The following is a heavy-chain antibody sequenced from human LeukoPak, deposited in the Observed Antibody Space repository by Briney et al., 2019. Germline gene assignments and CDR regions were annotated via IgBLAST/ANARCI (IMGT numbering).Heavy chain of an antibody. D-gene: IGHD6-13*01. CDR2: ISSTSSYT. V-gene: IGHV3-11*05. CDR1: GFIFSDYY. Sequence: GGSLRLSCAASGFIFSDYYMSWIRQAPGKGLEWVSYISSTSSYTAYADSVKGRFTISRDNAKNSLYLQMNSLRAEDTAVYFCAKATNTATGTPTLAIDYWGQGTLGTVSS. J-gene: IGHJ4*02. CDR3: AKATNTATGTPTLAIDY.